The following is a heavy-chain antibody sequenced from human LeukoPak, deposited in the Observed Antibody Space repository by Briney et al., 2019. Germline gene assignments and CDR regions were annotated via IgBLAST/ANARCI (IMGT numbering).Heavy chain of an antibody. CDR3: ARAPPTCGGDCYSAFDY. CDR2: VKSDGSDT. V-gene: IGHV3-74*01. Sequence: GGSLRLSCAASGSTFSRYWMHWVRQAPGKGLVWVSRVKSDGSDTIYADSVKGRFTISRDNAKNTLYLQMDSLRAEDTAVYYCARAPPTCGGDCYSAFDYWGQGTLVTVSS. J-gene: IGHJ4*02. CDR1: GSTFSRYW. D-gene: IGHD2-21*01.